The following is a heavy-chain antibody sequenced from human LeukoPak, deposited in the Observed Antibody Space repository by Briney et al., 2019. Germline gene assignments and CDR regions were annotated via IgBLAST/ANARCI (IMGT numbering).Heavy chain of an antibody. Sequence: SETLSLTCTVSGGSISSYYWSWIRQPAGKGLDWIGRIYTSGSTNYNPSLRSRVTMSVDTSKNQFSLKLSSVTAADTAVYYCAGVHSSSYYYYYMDVWGKGTTVTVSS. CDR1: GGSISSYY. CDR2: IYTSGST. D-gene: IGHD6-6*01. CDR3: AGVHSSSYYYYYMDV. J-gene: IGHJ6*03. V-gene: IGHV4-4*07.